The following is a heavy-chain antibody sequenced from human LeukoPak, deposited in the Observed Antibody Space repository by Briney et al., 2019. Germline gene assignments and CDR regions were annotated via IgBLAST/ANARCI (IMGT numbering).Heavy chain of an antibody. CDR1: GYSFTSYA. J-gene: IGHJ4*02. CDR2: INTNTGNP. D-gene: IGHD6-19*01. V-gene: IGHV7-4-1*02. Sequence: ASVKVSCKASGYSFTSYAMNWVRQAPGQGLEWVGWINTNTGNPTYAQGFTGRCVFSLDTSVSTAYLQISSLKAEDTAVYSCARVAEYSSGWYDPFDYWGQGTLVTVSS. CDR3: ARVAEYSSGWYDPFDY.